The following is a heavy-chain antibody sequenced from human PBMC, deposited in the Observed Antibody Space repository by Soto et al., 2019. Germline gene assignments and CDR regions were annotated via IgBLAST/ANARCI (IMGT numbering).Heavy chain of an antibody. Sequence: GASVKVSCKASGYTFTSYYMHWVRQAPGQGLEWMGIINPSGGSTSYAQKFQGRVTMTRDTSTSTVYMELSSLRSEDTAVYYCARHDCISTSCYYYYYYSMDVWGQGTTVTVSS. D-gene: IGHD2-2*01. CDR1: GYTFTSYY. V-gene: IGHV1-46*01. CDR2: INPSGGST. CDR3: ARHDCISTSCYYYYYYSMDV. J-gene: IGHJ6*02.